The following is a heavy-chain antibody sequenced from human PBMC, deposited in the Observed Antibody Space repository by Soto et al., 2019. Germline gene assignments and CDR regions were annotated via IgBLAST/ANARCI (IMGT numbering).Heavy chain of an antibody. J-gene: IGHJ3*02. CDR1: GYTFTSYA. CDR3: ARTLQSTALVRGVIGDAFDI. D-gene: IGHD3-10*01. CDR2: INAGNGNT. V-gene: IGHV1-3*01. Sequence: ASVKVSCKASGYTFTSYAMHWVRQAPGQRLEWMGWINAGNGNTKYSQKFQGRVTITRDTSASTAYMELSSLRSEDTAVYYCARTLQSTALVRGVIGDAFDIWGQGTKVTVSS.